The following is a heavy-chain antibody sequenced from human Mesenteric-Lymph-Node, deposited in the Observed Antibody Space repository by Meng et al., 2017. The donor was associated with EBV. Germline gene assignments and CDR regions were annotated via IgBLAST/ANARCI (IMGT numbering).Heavy chain of an antibody. CDR2: ISRSSSSI. J-gene: IGHJ4*02. V-gene: IGHV3-11*01. D-gene: IGHD3-10*01. CDR1: GFIFSDFD. Sequence: VWLVGVGRGLGKPGGSLRLSWAASGFIFSDFDMSWIRQAPGKGLEWVSYISRSSSSIYYADSVKGRFTISRDNAKNSLYLQMNSLRAEGTAVYYCATGTYYWYYDYWGQGTLVTVSS. CDR3: ATGTYYWYYDY.